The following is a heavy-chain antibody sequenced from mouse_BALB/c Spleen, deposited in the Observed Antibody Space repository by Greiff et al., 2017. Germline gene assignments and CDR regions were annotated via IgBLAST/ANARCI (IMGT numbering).Heavy chain of an antibody. D-gene: IGHD1-1*01. CDR2: IWAGGST. J-gene: IGHJ2*01. Sequence: QVQLKESGPGLVAPSQSLSITCTVSGFSLTSYGVHWVRQPPGKGLEWLGVIWAGGSTNYNSALMSRLSISKDNSKSQVFLKMNSLQTDDTAMYYCARGRGSSPYYFDYWGQGTTLTVSS. CDR3: ARGRGSSPYYFDY. V-gene: IGHV2-9*02. CDR1: GFSLTSYG.